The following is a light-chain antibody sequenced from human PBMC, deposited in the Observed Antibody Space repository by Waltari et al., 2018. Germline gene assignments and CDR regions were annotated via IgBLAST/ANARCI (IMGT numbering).Light chain of an antibody. CDR2: GAS. J-gene: IGKJ2*01. CDR3: QQYGSSVMYT. Sequence: EVVLTQSPGTPSLSPGERATLSFRASHRLSKNYLAWYHQKPGQAPRLLIYGASNRAAGIPDRFSGSGSGTDFTLTISRLEPEDFAVYYCQQYGSSVMYTFGQGTKLEIK. CDR1: HRLSKNY. V-gene: IGKV3-20*01.